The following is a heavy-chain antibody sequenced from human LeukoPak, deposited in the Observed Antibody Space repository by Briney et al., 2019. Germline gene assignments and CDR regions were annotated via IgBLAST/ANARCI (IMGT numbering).Heavy chain of an antibody. V-gene: IGHV4-39*07. D-gene: IGHD1-26*01. CDR2: IYYSGST. Sequence: SETLSLTCTVSGGSISSSSYYWGWIRQPPGKGLEWIGSIYYSGSTNYNPSLKSRVTISVDKSKNQFSLKLSSVTAADTAVYYCARDREWEPPSGYYYYMDVWGKGTTVTVSS. CDR3: ARDREWEPPSGYYYYMDV. CDR1: GGSISSSSYY. J-gene: IGHJ6*03.